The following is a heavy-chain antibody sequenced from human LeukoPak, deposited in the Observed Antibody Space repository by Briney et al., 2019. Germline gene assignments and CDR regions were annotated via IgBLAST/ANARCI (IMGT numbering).Heavy chain of an antibody. V-gene: IGHV1-2*02. CDR2: VNPNSGGT. D-gene: IGHD6-6*01. J-gene: IGHJ6*03. Sequence: GASVKVSCEASGYTFTAYYMHWVRQAPGQGLEWMGWVNPNSGGTNYAQKFQGRVTMTRDTSISTAYMELSRLRSDDTAVYYCARFRGQLGYMDVWGKGTTVTVSS. CDR3: ARFRGQLGYMDV. CDR1: GYTFTAYY.